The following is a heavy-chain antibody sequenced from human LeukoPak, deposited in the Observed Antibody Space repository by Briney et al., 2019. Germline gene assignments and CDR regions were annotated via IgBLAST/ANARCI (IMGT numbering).Heavy chain of an antibody. Sequence: GGSLRLSCAASGFSFSSYWMHWVRQAPGKGLEWVSAISGSGGSTYYADSVKGRFTISRDNSKNTLYLQMNSLRAEDTAVYYCAKDPVHIVATSWGQGTLVTVSS. CDR1: GFSFSSYW. CDR3: AKDPVHIVATS. J-gene: IGHJ5*02. CDR2: ISGSGGST. V-gene: IGHV3-23*01. D-gene: IGHD5-12*01.